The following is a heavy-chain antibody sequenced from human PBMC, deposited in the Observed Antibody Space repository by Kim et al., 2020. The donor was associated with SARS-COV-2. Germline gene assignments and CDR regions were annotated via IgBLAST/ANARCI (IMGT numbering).Heavy chain of an antibody. CDR3: ARSDCGGDCYADYYYYYGMDV. J-gene: IGHJ6*02. CDR2: INWNGGST. V-gene: IGHV3-20*04. D-gene: IGHD2-21*02. CDR1: GFTFDDYG. Sequence: GGSLRLSCAASGFTFDDYGMSWVRQAPGKGLEWVSGINWNGGSTGYADSVKGRFTISRDNAKNSLYLQMNRLRAEDTALYYCARSDCGGDCYADYYYYYGMDVWGQGTPVTVSS.